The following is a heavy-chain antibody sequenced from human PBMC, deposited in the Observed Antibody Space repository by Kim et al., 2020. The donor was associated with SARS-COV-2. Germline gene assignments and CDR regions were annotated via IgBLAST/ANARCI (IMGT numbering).Heavy chain of an antibody. Sequence: APVKGRFTISREDTKNTLYPQMNSLRTEDTAVYYCTTFQPPGQWPYFDYWGQGTLVTVSS. CDR3: TTFQPPGQWPYFDY. J-gene: IGHJ4*02. D-gene: IGHD6-19*01. V-gene: IGHV3-15*01.